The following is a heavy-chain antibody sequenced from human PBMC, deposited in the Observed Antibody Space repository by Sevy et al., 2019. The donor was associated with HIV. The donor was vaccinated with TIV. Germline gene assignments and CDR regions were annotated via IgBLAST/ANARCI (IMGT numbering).Heavy chain of an antibody. CDR1: GFTFSIYT. J-gene: IGHJ4*02. CDR3: AREGCTVPNDY. Sequence: GGSLRLSCAASGFTFSIYTMSWVRQAPGKGLEWVSTFCFGGSTIPYADSLKGRFTISRVNSKNTLYLQMNSLRADDTAVYYCAREGCTVPNDYWGQGTMVTVSS. CDR2: FCFGGSTI. D-gene: IGHD2-8*02. V-gene: IGHV3-23*01.